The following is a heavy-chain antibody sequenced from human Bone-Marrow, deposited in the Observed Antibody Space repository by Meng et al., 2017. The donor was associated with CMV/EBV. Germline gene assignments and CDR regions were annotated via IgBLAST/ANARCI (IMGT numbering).Heavy chain of an antibody. Sequence: GESLKISCAASGFTFSSYAMSWVRQAPGKGLEWVSAISGSGGSTYYADSVKGRFTISRDNSKNTLYLQMNSLRPEDTAVYYCAREVYDFWSGLRYFDYWGQGTLVTVSS. D-gene: IGHD3-3*01. J-gene: IGHJ4*02. CDR2: ISGSGGST. CDR3: AREVYDFWSGLRYFDY. V-gene: IGHV3-23*01. CDR1: GFTFSSYA.